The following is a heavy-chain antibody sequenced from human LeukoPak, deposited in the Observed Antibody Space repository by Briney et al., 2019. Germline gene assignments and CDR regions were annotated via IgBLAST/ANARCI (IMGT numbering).Heavy chain of an antibody. V-gene: IGHV4-38-2*02. CDR3: ARDGPYDFWSGYSSPLDY. J-gene: IGHJ4*02. CDR2: IYHSGST. D-gene: IGHD3-3*01. CDR1: GYPISSGYY. Sequence: SETLSLTCTVSGYPISSGYYWGWIRQPPGKGLEWIGSIYHSGSTYYNPSLKSRVTISVDTSKNQFSLKLSSVTAADTAVYYCARDGPYDFWSGYSSPLDYWGQGTLVTVSS.